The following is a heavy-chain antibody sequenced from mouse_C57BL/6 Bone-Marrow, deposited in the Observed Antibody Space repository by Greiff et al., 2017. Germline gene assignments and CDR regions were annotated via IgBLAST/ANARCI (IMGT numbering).Heavy chain of an antibody. D-gene: IGHD1-1*01. Sequence: EVMLVESGGGLVKPGGSLKLSCAASGSTFSSYAMSWVRQTPEKRLEWVATISDGGSYTYYPDNVKGRFTISRDNAKNNLYLQMSHLKSEDTAMYYCARDRLLRFLYAMDYWGQGTSVTVSS. CDR1: GSTFSSYA. J-gene: IGHJ4*01. CDR3: ARDRLLRFLYAMDY. CDR2: ISDGGSYT. V-gene: IGHV5-4*01.